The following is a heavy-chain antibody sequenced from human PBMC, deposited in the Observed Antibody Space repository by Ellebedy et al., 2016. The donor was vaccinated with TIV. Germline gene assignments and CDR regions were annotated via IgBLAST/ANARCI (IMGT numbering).Heavy chain of an antibody. V-gene: IGHV1-69*13. CDR1: GVTFSRYT. CDR3: ARGEYRNWLDP. J-gene: IGHJ5*02. Sequence: AASVKVSCKASGVTFSRYTLSWLLHAPGQRLEGMGTRIPMYGNTHYAQKLQCRVTISADESTNTAFMELSSLKSEDTAIYYCARGEYRNWLDPWGQGTLVTVSS. CDR2: RIPMYGNT. D-gene: IGHD3-10*01.